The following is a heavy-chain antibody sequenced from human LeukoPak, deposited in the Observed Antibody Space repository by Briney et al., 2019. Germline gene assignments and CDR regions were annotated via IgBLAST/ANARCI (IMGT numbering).Heavy chain of an antibody. CDR2: IIPIFGTA. Sequence: ASVKVSCKASGGTFSSYAISWVRQAPGQGLEWMGGIIPIFGTANYAQKFQGRVTITTDESTSTAYMELSSLRSEDTAVYYCASVVDTAMVKRGYFDYWGQGTLVTVSS. J-gene: IGHJ4*02. CDR1: GGTFSSYA. V-gene: IGHV1-69*05. D-gene: IGHD5-18*01. CDR3: ASVVDTAMVKRGYFDY.